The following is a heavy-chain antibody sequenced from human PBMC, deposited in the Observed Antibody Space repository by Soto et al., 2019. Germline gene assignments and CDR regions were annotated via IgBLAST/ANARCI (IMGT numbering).Heavy chain of an antibody. CDR1: GDSFTAYW. V-gene: IGHV5-51*01. CDR2: IHPGDSDT. D-gene: IGHD2-15*01. Sequence: GESLKISCQLSGDSFTAYWIGWVRQMPGKGLEWMGIIHPGDSDTRYSPSFQGRVTISADKSISTAYLQWSSLKASDTAMYYCARPHRIGGSLAYWGQGTLVTV. CDR3: ARPHRIGGSLAY. J-gene: IGHJ4*02.